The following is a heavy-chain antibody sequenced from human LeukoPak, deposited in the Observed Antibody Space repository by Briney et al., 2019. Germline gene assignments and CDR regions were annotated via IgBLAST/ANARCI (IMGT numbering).Heavy chain of an antibody. D-gene: IGHD6-13*01. Sequence: GGSLRLSCAASGFTFSSYSMNWVRQAPGEGLEWVSSISSSSSYIYYADSVKGRFTISRDNSKNTLYLQMNSLRAEDTAVYYCAKDPPIAAAGNDYWGQGTLVTVSS. CDR2: ISSSSSYI. CDR3: AKDPPIAAAGNDY. V-gene: IGHV3-21*04. CDR1: GFTFSSYS. J-gene: IGHJ4*02.